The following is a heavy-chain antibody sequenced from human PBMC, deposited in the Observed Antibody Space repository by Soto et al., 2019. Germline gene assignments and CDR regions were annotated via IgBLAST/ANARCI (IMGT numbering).Heavy chain of an antibody. CDR1: GFMFSNHG. CDR3: VRGDNWNDEASDY. CDR2: IWSDGNNR. Sequence: QVQLVESGGGVVQPGRSLRLSCRASGFMFSNHGMHWVRQAPGKGLEWVAVIWSDGNNRYYADSVKGRFTISRDNSKNTVYLQMNSLRVEDTAVYYCVRGDNWNDEASDYWGQGTLVTVSS. J-gene: IGHJ4*02. D-gene: IGHD1-1*01. V-gene: IGHV3-33*01.